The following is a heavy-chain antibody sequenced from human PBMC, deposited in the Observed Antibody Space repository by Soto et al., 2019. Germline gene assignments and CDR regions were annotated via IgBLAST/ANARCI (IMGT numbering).Heavy chain of an antibody. CDR1: GGSISSSSYY. D-gene: IGHD3-3*01. Sequence: PSETLSLTCTVSGGSISSSSYYWGWIRQPPGKGLEWIGSIYYSGSTYYNPSLKSRVTISVDTSKNQFSLKLSSVTAADTAVYYCARLSFGGGSYYDFWSGYPINAFDIWGQGTMVTVPS. J-gene: IGHJ3*02. CDR2: IYYSGST. V-gene: IGHV4-39*01. CDR3: ARLSFGGGSYYDFWSGYPINAFDI.